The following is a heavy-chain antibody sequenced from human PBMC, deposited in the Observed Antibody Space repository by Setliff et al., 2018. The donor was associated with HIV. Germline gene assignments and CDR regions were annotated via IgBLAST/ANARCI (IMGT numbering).Heavy chain of an antibody. J-gene: IGHJ6*03. CDR2: IYPADSKT. Sequence: GESLKISCKGSGYSFSSHWICWVRQLPGKGLEWIGIIYPADSKTTYSPSFQGQVTISVDKSIRAAYLQWSSLKASDTGMFYCARLGPLGYYYYMDVWGNGTTVTVS. V-gene: IGHV5-51*01. CDR3: ARLGPLGYYYYMDV. D-gene: IGHD3-3*02. CDR1: GYSFSSHW.